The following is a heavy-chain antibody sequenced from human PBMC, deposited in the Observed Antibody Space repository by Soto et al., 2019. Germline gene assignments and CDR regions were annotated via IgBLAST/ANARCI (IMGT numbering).Heavy chain of an antibody. CDR3: VRDGAVAGNINFDF. V-gene: IGHV1-3*01. Sequence: QVQLVQSGAEVKRPGASVKVSCKASGYTFTNYGVHWVRQAPGQSLEWMGWINAGDGNTKYSRNFQGRVTIARATSASTAYMELSSLRSEDTAVYCCVRDGAVAGNINFDFWGQGTLVTVSS. D-gene: IGHD6-19*01. J-gene: IGHJ4*02. CDR1: GYTFTNYG. CDR2: INAGDGNT.